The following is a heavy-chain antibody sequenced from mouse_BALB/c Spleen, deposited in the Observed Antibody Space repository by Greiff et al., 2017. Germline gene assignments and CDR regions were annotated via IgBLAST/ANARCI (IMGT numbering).Heavy chain of an antibody. J-gene: IGHJ4*01. CDR2: ISYDGSN. CDR3: ARARYDAMDY. V-gene: IGHV3-6*02. D-gene: IGHD3-1*01. CDR1: GYSITSGYY. Sequence: EVKLMESGPGLVKPSQSLSLTCSVTGYSITSGYYWNWIRQFPGNKLEWMGYISYDGSNNYNPSLKNRISFTRDTSKNQFFLKLNSVTTEDTATYYCARARYDAMDYWGQGTSVTVSS.